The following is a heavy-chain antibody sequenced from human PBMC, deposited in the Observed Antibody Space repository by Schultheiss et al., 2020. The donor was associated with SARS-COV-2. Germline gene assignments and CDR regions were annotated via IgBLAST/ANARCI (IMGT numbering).Heavy chain of an antibody. Sequence: SVKVSCKASGGTFSSYAISWVRQAPGQGLEWMGRIIPILGIANYAQKFQGRVTITADKSTSTAYMELSSLRSEDTAVYYCATDIAVASGYYYGMDVWGQGTTVTVSS. CDR1: GGTFSSYA. V-gene: IGHV1-69*04. CDR3: ATDIAVASGYYYGMDV. J-gene: IGHJ6*02. D-gene: IGHD6-19*01. CDR2: IIPILGIA.